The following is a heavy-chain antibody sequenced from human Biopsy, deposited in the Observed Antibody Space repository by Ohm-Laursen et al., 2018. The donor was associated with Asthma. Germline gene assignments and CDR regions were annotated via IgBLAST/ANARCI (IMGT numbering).Heavy chain of an antibody. J-gene: IGHJ6*02. CDR1: GFTFSSYG. V-gene: IGHV3-33*01. D-gene: IGHD5-12*01. CDR2: IWYDGGNK. Sequence: SLRLSCSASGFTFSSYGMHWVRQAPGKGLEWVAVIWYDGGNKYYADSVKGRFITSRDNSKNTLYLQMNSLRAEDTAVYYCARDIVATMIGYYYYGMDVWGQGTTVTVSS. CDR3: ARDIVATMIGYYYYGMDV.